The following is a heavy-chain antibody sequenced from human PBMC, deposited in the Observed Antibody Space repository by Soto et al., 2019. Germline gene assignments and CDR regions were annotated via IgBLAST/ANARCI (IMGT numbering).Heavy chain of an antibody. CDR2: IIPIFGTA. Sequence: QVQLVQSGAEVKKPGSSVKVSCKASGGTFSSYAISWVRQAPGQGLEWMGGIIPIFGTANYAQKFQGRVTITADKSTSTAYMELSSLRSEDTAVYYFARGYSNDYYYYYYGMDVWGQGTTVTVSS. J-gene: IGHJ6*02. CDR3: ARGYSNDYYYYYYGMDV. V-gene: IGHV1-69*06. D-gene: IGHD4-4*01. CDR1: GGTFSSYA.